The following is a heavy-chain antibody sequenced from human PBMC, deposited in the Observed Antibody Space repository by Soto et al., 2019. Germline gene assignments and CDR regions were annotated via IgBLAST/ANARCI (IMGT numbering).Heavy chain of an antibody. CDR3: ARGPVVTPFVDY. CDR2: IYYSGST. Sequence: SETLCLTCTVSGGFVTSGNYCWSWIRQPPGKGLEWIGHIYYSGSTNYNPSLKSRVTISVDASKNQLSLKLSSVTAADTAIYYCARGPVVTPFVDYWGQGTLVTVSS. V-gene: IGHV4-61*01. D-gene: IGHD2-21*02. J-gene: IGHJ4*02. CDR1: GGFVTSGNYC.